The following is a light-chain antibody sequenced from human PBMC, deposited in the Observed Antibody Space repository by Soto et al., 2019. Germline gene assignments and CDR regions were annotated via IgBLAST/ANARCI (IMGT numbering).Light chain of an antibody. V-gene: IGKV1-33*01. Sequence: DIQMTQSPSSLSASVGDRVTITCHASQDISNYLNWYQQRPGKAPKLLIYDASNLETGVPSRFSGSGSGTEFTLTISSLQPDDFAVYYCQQRNNWPITFGQGTRLEIK. CDR1: QDISNY. J-gene: IGKJ5*01. CDR3: QQRNNWPIT. CDR2: DAS.